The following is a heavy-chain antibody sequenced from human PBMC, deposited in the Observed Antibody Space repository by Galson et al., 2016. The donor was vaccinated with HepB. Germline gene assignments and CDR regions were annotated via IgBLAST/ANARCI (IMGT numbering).Heavy chain of an antibody. CDR3: FRVPRYYADYSSGVGDC. V-gene: IGHV3-23*01. J-gene: IGHJ4*02. D-gene: IGHD4-17*01. CDR2: ISRAGTA. Sequence: SLRLSCAASGFPFSSYAMSWVRQAPGKGLAGVSTISRAGTASYASSVKGRFTISTNNYKNTLDLQMDSLRVEDTALYFCFRVPRYYADYSSGVGDCWGQGTLLTVSS. CDR1: GFPFSSYA.